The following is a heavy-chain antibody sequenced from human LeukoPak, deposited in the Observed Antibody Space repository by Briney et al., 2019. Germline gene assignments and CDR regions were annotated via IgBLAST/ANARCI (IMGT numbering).Heavy chain of an antibody. CDR2: ISSSSSYI. J-gene: IGHJ3*02. Sequence: PGGSLRLSCAASGFTLSSYSMNWVRQTPGKGLEWVSSISSSSSYIYYADSVKGRFTISRDNAKNSLYLQMNSLRAEDTAVYYCAKEDTEAFDIWGQGTMVTVS. CDR1: GFTLSSYS. D-gene: IGHD2-15*01. CDR3: AKEDTEAFDI. V-gene: IGHV3-21*04.